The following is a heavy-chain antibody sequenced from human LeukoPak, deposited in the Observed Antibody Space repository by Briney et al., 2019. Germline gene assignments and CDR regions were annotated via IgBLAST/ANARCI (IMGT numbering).Heavy chain of an antibody. CDR3: ARAIAEAGTDS. CDR1: GFTFSSYW. CDR2: INSDGYSI. V-gene: IGHV3-74*01. Sequence: GGSLRLSCAATGFTFSSYWMHWVRQAPGKGPVWLARINSDGYSISYADSVKGRFTISRDNAKKTLYLQMNTLRAEDTAMYYCARAIAEAGTDSWGQGTLVTVSS. D-gene: IGHD6-19*01. J-gene: IGHJ4*02.